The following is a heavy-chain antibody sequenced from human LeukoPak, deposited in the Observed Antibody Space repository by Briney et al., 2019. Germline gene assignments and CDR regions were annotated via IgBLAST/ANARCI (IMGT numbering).Heavy chain of an antibody. CDR3: ARAIAEAGTDS. CDR1: GFTFSSYW. CDR2: INSDGYSI. V-gene: IGHV3-74*01. Sequence: GGSLRLSCAATGFTFSSYWMHWVRQAPGKGPVWLARINSDGYSISYADSVKGRFTISRDNAKKTLYLQMNTLRAEDTAMYYCARAIAEAGTDSWGQGTLVTVSS. D-gene: IGHD6-19*01. J-gene: IGHJ4*02.